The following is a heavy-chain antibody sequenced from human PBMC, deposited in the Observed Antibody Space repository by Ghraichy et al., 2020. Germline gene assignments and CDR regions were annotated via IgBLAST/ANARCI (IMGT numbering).Heavy chain of an antibody. J-gene: IGHJ5*02. CDR2: IIPIFGTA. CDR1: GGTFSSYA. Sequence: SVKVSCKASGGTFSSYAISWVRQAPGQGLEWMGGIIPIFGTANYAQKFQGRVTITADESTSTAYMELSSLRSEDTAVYYCAGITLSGSYALDWFDPWGQGTLVTVSS. D-gene: IGHD1-26*01. CDR3: AGITLSGSYALDWFDP. V-gene: IGHV1-69*13.